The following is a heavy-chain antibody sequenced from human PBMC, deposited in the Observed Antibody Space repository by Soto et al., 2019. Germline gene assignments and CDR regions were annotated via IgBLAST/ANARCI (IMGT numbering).Heavy chain of an antibody. J-gene: IGHJ6*02. CDR2: ISGSGSNT. Sequence: GGSLRLSCAASGFTFSSYAMSWVRQAPGKGLEWVSAISGSGSNTYYADSVKGRFTISRDNSKNTLYLQMNSLRADDTAVYYCAKDLDYSPASDYYYGMDVWGQGTTVTVSS. CDR3: AKDLDYSPASDYYYGMDV. V-gene: IGHV3-23*01. D-gene: IGHD4-4*01. CDR1: GFTFSSYA.